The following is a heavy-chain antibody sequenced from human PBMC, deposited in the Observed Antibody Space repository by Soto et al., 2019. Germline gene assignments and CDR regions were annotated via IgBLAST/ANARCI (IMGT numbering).Heavy chain of an antibody. V-gene: IGHV4-39*01. D-gene: IGHD4-17*01. CDR3: ARPDYGDYGWYFDL. Sequence: SETLSLTCTVSGGSISSSSYYWGWIRQPPGKGLEWIGSIYYSGSTYYNPSLKSRVTISVDTSKNQFSLKLSSVTAADTAVYYCARPDYGDYGWYFDLWGRGTLVTVS. CDR1: GGSISSSSYY. CDR2: IYYSGST. J-gene: IGHJ2*01.